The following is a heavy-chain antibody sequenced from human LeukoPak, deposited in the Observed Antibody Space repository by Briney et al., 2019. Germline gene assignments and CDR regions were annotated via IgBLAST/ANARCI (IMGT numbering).Heavy chain of an antibody. CDR1: GGSISSGDYY. CDR3: ATNFYGSGSVGFDY. CDR2: IYYSGSA. V-gene: IGHV4-30-4*01. J-gene: IGHJ4*02. Sequence: PSETLSLTCTVSGGSISSGDYYWSWIRQPPGKGLEWIGYIYYSGSAYYNPSLKSRATISVDTSNNQFSLKLSSVTAADTAVYYCATNFYGSGSVGFDYWGQGTLVTVSS. D-gene: IGHD3-10*01.